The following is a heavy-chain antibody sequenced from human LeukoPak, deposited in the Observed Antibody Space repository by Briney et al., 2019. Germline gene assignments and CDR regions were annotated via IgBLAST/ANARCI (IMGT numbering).Heavy chain of an antibody. CDR2: IYTSGST. V-gene: IGHV4-4*07. CDR3: ARGIVVVPAATYFDN. CDR1: GGSISSYY. D-gene: IGHD2-2*01. J-gene: IGHJ4*02. Sequence: SETLSLTCTVSGGSISSYYWSWIRQPAGKGLEWIGRIYTSGSTNYNPSLKGRVTMSVDTSKNQVSLKLRSVTAADTAVYYCARGIVVVPAATYFDNWGQGTLVTVSS.